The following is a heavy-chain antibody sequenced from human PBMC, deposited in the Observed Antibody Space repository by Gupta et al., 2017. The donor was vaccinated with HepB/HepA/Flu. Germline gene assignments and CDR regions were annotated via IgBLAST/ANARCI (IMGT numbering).Heavy chain of an antibody. CDR2: ISSSGSNT. D-gene: IGHD2-2*01. Sequence: EVQLLDSGGGLEQPGGSLRLSCASSGSTFSSYAMPWVRQAPGKGLEWVSAISSSGSNTFYADSVKGRFTISRDNSKNTLYLQINSLRVEDTAVYYCVLIVVVATAISGYSYGPDFDYWGQGTLVTVSS. V-gene: IGHV3-23*01. J-gene: IGHJ4*02. CDR3: VLIVVVATAISGYSYGPDFDY. CDR1: GSTFSSYA.